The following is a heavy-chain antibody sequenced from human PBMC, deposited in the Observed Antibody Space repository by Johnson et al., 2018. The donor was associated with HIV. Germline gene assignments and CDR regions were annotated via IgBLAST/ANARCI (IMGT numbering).Heavy chain of an antibody. V-gene: IGHV3-13*01. CDR1: GFTFSSYG. CDR3: ARKSAFDAFDI. J-gene: IGHJ3*02. CDR2: MGTAGDT. Sequence: DVQVVESGGGVVQPGRSLRLSCAASGFTFSSYGMHWVRQTTGKSLEWVSAMGTAGDTYYPGSVKGRFTISRDNAKNSLYLQMNSLRAEDTALYYCARKSAFDAFDIWGQGTMVTVSS.